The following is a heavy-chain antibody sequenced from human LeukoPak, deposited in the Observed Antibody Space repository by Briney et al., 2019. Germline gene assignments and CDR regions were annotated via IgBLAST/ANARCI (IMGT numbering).Heavy chain of an antibody. CDR2: INHSGST. V-gene: IGHV4-34*01. Sequence: SETLSLTCAVYGGSFSGYYWSWIRQPPGKGLEWIGEINHSGSTNYIPSLKSRVTVSVDTSKNQFSLKLSSVTAADTAVYYCATSPILTGYYKGAFDYWGQGTLVTVSS. J-gene: IGHJ4*02. D-gene: IGHD3-9*01. CDR1: GGSFSGYY. CDR3: ATSPILTGYYKGAFDY.